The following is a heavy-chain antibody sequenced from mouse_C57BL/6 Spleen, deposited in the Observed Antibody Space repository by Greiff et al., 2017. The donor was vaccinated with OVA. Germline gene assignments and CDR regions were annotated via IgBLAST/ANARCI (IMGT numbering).Heavy chain of an antibody. V-gene: IGHV5-17*01. CDR3: ARPDSKGVGYFDY. J-gene: IGHJ2*01. CDR2: ISSGSSTV. Sequence: EVQRVESGGGLVKPGGSLKLSCAASGFTFSDFGMHWVRQAPEKGLVWVAYISSGSSTVYYADTVKGRFTISRDNAKNTLFLQMTSLRSEDTAMYYCARPDSKGVGYFDYWGQGTTLTVSS. D-gene: IGHD2-5*01. CDR1: GFTFSDFG.